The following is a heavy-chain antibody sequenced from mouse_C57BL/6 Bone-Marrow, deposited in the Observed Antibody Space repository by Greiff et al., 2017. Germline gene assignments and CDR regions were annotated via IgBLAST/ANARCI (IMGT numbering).Heavy chain of an antibody. D-gene: IGHD3-2*02. Sequence: EVKLVESGPGLAKPSQTLSLTCSVTGYSITSDYWNWIRKFPGNKLEYMGYISYSGSTYYNTSLKSRISITRDTSKNQSYLQLNSVTTEDTSTYYCASRVASSGPAWFAYWGQGTLVTVS. J-gene: IGHJ3*01. CDR3: ASRVASSGPAWFAY. V-gene: IGHV3-8*01. CDR2: ISYSGST. CDR1: GYSITSDY.